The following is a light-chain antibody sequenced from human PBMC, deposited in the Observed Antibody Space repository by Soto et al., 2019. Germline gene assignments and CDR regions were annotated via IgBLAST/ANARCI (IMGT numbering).Light chain of an antibody. CDR2: AAS. V-gene: IGKV1-39*01. Sequence: DIQMTQSPSSLSASVGDRVTITCRASQSMSSYLNWYQQKPGKAPKLLIYAASSLQSGVPSRFSGSGSGTDFTLTISSLQPEDFATYYCQQSYNTPPMYTFGQGTKLEIK. CDR3: QQSYNTPPMYT. J-gene: IGKJ2*01. CDR1: QSMSSY.